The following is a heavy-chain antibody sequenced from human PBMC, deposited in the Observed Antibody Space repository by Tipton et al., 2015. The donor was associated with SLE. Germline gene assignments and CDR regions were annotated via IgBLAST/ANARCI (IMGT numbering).Heavy chain of an antibody. V-gene: IGHV4-39*07. Sequence: LRLSCTVSGGSISSSSYYWGWIRQPPGKGLEWIGEIYHSGSTNYNPSLKSRVTISVDTPKNQFSLKLSSVTAADTAVYYCARGLLEFHAFDIWGQGTMVTVSS. CDR3: ARGLLEFHAFDI. CDR2: IYHSGST. D-gene: IGHD2-15*01. J-gene: IGHJ3*02. CDR1: GGSISSSSYY.